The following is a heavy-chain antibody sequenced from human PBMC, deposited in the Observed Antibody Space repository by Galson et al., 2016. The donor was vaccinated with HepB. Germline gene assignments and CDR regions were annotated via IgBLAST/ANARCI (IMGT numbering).Heavy chain of an antibody. CDR3: VRDKGIAVVLDN. CDR1: GLSLSNHG. CDR2: SWYDGTSD. V-gene: IGHV3-33*01. J-gene: IGHJ4*02. Sequence: SLRLSCAASGLSLSNHGVHWVRQAPGKGLEWVAVSWYDGTSDYYADSVKGRFIISRDTSKNMVQLQMNSLRAEDSALYYCVRDKGIAVVLDNWGRGTLVTVSS. D-gene: IGHD6-19*01.